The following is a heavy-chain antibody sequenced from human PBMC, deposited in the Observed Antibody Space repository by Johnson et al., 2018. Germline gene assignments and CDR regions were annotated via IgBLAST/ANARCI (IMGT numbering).Heavy chain of an antibody. CDR1: GFIVSTNY. D-gene: IGHD3-22*01. V-gene: IGHV3-53*01. CDR3: AGVEYYDRAFDI. Sequence: VQLVESGGGLIQXGGSLRLXCAASGFIVSTNYMIWVRQAPGKGLEWVSVIYSGGSKYYADSVKGRFTISRDNSKNTLYLQMNSLRAEDTAVYYCAGVEYYDRAFDIGGQVTMVTVSS. CDR2: IYSGGSK. J-gene: IGHJ3*02.